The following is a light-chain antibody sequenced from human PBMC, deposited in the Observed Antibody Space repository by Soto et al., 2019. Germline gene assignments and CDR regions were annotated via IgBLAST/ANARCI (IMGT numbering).Light chain of an antibody. CDR1: SSNIGANYD. Sequence: QSVLTQPPSVSGAPGQRVTISCTGSSSNIGANYDVHWYQDLPGAAPKLFIFSNTNRPSGVPDRFSGSRSGTSASLAITGLQAEDEADYYCQAYDSRLSAYVFGTGTKLTVL. J-gene: IGLJ1*01. CDR3: QAYDSRLSAYV. V-gene: IGLV1-40*01. CDR2: SNT.